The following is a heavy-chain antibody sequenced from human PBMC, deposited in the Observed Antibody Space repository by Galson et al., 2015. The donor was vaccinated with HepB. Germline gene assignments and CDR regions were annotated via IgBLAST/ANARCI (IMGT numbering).Heavy chain of an antibody. CDR1: RFTFSSYA. Sequence: LRLSCAASRFTFSSYAMNWVRQAPGKGLEWVSLISGSGGNTYYADSVKGRFTISRDNSKNTVFLQMNSLRAEDTAVYYCAKDMGSDYDSSGPTDYWGQGTLVTVSS. CDR3: AKDMGSDYDSSGPTDY. D-gene: IGHD3-22*01. CDR2: ISGSGGNT. V-gene: IGHV3-23*01. J-gene: IGHJ4*02.